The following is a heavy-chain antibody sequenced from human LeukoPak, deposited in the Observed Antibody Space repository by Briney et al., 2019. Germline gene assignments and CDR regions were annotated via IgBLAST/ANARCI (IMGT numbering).Heavy chain of an antibody. J-gene: IGHJ4*02. CDR3: ARGIDY. V-gene: IGHV3-33*08. Sequence: QPGGSLRLSCAASGFTFRNSWMSWVRQAPGKGLEWVAVIWYDGSNKYYADSVKGRFTISRDNSKNTLYLQMNSLRAEDTAVYYCARGIDYWGQGTLVTVSS. CDR1: GFTFRNSW. CDR2: IWYDGSNK.